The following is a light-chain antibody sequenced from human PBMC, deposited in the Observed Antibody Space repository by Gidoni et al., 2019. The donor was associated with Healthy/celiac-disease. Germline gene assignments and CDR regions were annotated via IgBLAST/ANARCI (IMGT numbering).Light chain of an antibody. V-gene: IGKV1-5*03. CDR2: KAS. CDR1: QSISSW. CDR3: QQYNSYPLT. Sequence: DIQMTQSPSTLSASVGDRVTITCRASQSISSWLAWYQQKPGKAPKLLIYKASSLESGVPSRFSGSGSGTEFTLTISSLQPDDFATYYCQQYNSYPLTFXGXTKVEIK. J-gene: IGKJ4*01.